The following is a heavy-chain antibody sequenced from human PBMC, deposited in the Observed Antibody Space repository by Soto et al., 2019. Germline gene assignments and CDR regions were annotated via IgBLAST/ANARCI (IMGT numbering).Heavy chain of an antibody. D-gene: IGHD6-19*01. CDR1: EFSLSSSD. V-gene: IGHV3-30*18. CDR2: SSFDGTQQ. Sequence: PGGSLRLSCTASEFSLSSSDMHWVRRAPGKGLEWLAVSSFDGTQQSYGDSVKGRFTVSRDNSNNTLYLEMNSLRTEDTAVYYCAKQLRGSGWYPLDSWGQGTPVTVSS. J-gene: IGHJ4*02. CDR3: AKQLRGSGWYPLDS.